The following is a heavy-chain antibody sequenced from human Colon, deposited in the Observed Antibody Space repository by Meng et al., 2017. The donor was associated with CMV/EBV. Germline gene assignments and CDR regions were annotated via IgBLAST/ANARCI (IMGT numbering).Heavy chain of an antibody. CDR2: ISSSGGTI. CDR3: ARDRLGGIDY. J-gene: IGHJ4*02. V-gene: IGHV3-11*04. D-gene: IGHD3-16*01. Sequence: GGSLRLSCAASGFTFSDYYMSWIRQAPGKGLEWVSYISSSGGTIYYADSVKGRFTISRDNSKSSVYLQMDSLRSDDTAVYYCARDRLGGIDYWGQGTLVTVSS. CDR1: GFTFSDYY.